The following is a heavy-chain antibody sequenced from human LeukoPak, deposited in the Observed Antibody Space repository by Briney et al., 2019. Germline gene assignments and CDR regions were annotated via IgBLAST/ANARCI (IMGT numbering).Heavy chain of an antibody. D-gene: IGHD3-3*01. CDR2: IDADGST. Sequence: QPGGSLRLSCAASGFTFSSFWMHWVRQAPEKGLVWVSRIDADGSTNYADSVKGRFSISRDNAKNTLYLQMNSLRVEDTAVYYCARDHRYDFWSGYYTYWGQGTLVTVSS. CDR3: ARDHRYDFWSGYYTY. J-gene: IGHJ4*02. CDR1: GFTFSSFW. V-gene: IGHV3-74*01.